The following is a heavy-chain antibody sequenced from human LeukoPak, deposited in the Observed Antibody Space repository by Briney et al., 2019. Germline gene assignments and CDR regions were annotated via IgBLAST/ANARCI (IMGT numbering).Heavy chain of an antibody. Sequence: PGRSLRLSCAASGFTFDDYAMHWVRQAPGKGLEWVSGISWNSGSIGYADSVKGRFTTSRDNAKNSLYLQMNSLRAEDTALYYCAKVRAYGDYDAFDIWGQGTMVTVSS. CDR3: AKVRAYGDYDAFDI. CDR1: GFTFDDYA. CDR2: ISWNSGSI. D-gene: IGHD4-17*01. J-gene: IGHJ3*02. V-gene: IGHV3-9*01.